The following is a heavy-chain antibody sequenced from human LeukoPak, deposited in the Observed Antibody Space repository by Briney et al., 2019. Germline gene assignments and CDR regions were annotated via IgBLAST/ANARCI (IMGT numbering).Heavy chain of an antibody. D-gene: IGHD3-9*01. CDR2: ISSSSSTI. V-gene: IGHV3-48*01. Sequence: GGSLRLSCAATGFTFSSYSTNWVRQAPGKGLEWVSYISSSSSTIYYADSVKGRFTISRDNAKNSLYLQMNSLRAEDTAVYYCARVLRYFDWLSPPDYWGQGTLVTVSS. CDR1: GFTFSSYS. CDR3: ARVLRYFDWLSPPDY. J-gene: IGHJ4*02.